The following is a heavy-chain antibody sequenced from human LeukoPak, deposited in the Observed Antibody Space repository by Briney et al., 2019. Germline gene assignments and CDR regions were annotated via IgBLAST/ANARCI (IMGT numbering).Heavy chain of an antibody. J-gene: IGHJ4*02. CDR3: ARYVSALDY. V-gene: IGHV3-7*05. CDR1: GFTFSDYY. Sequence: PGGSLRLSCAASGFTFSDYYMIWIRQAPGKGLEWVATIKHDGSEANYVDSVKGRFTSSRDNANNLLFLQMNSLRADDTAVYYCARYVSALDYWGQGTLVTVSS. D-gene: IGHD3-10*02. CDR2: IKHDGSEA.